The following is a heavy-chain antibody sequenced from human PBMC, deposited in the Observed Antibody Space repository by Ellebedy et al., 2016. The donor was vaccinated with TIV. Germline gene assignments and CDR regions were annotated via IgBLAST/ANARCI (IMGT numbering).Heavy chain of an antibody. V-gene: IGHV3-7*03. CDR3: ARLQMTTTFNWFDP. J-gene: IGHJ5*02. CDR1: GFTFSSYW. CDR2: IKQDGSEK. D-gene: IGHD4-17*01. Sequence: GGSLRLXXAASGFTFSSYWMSWVRQPPGKGLEWVANIKQDGSEKYYVDSVKGRFTISRDNAKNSLYLQMNSLRAEDTAVYYCARLQMTTTFNWFDPWGQGTLVTVSS.